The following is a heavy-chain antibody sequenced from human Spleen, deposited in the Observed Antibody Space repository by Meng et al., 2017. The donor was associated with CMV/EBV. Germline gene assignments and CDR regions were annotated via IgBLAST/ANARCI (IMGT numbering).Heavy chain of an antibody. V-gene: IGHV5-51*03. Sequence: EVQLVQSGAEVKKPGESLKISCQASGYNFNIHWIAWVRQMPGKGLEWMGIIYPADSDTRYSPSFQGQVTISVDKSITTAYLQWNSLKASDTAMYYCARRTDYRGDYWGQGTLVTVSS. D-gene: IGHD4-11*01. CDR1: GYNFNIHW. CDR2: IYPADSDT. J-gene: IGHJ4*02. CDR3: ARRTDYRGDY.